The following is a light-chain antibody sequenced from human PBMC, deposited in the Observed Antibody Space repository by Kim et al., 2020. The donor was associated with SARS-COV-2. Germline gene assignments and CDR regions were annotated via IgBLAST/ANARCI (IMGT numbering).Light chain of an antibody. CDR1: QGIRND. CDR2: ATA. Sequence: AIQMTQSPSSLSASVGDRVTITCRASQGIRNDLGWYQQKPGEAPKLLIYATATLHTGVTSRFSGSGFGTDFTLTITSLQPEDVATYYCLQDYSFPYTFGQGTKLEI. CDR3: LQDYSFPYT. J-gene: IGKJ2*01. V-gene: IGKV1-6*02.